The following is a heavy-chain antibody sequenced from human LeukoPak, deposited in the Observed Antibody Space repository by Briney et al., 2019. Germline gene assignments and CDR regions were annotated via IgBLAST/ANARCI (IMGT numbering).Heavy chain of an antibody. Sequence: GGSLRLSCAASGFTFSSYAMSWVRQAPGKGLEWVSTISGSGGSTYYADSVKGRFTISRDNSKNTLYLQMNSLRAEDTAVYYCTKGYPLGGYSQHWGQGTLVTVSS. J-gene: IGHJ1*01. CDR3: TKGYPLGGYSQH. D-gene: IGHD2-2*01. V-gene: IGHV3-23*01. CDR2: ISGSGGST. CDR1: GFTFSSYA.